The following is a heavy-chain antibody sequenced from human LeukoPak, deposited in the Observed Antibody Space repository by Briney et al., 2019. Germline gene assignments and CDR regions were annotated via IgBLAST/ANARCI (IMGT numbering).Heavy chain of an antibody. Sequence: PGESLKISCKGSGYSFTTYWITWVRQMPGKGLEWMGRIDPSDSYTNYSPSFQGHFTISADKSISTAYLHWSSLKASDTAIYYCARHLSSITSCPNYWGQGTLVTVSS. J-gene: IGHJ4*02. CDR3: ARHLSSITSCPNY. V-gene: IGHV5-10-1*01. D-gene: IGHD2-2*01. CDR1: GYSFTTYW. CDR2: IDPSDSYT.